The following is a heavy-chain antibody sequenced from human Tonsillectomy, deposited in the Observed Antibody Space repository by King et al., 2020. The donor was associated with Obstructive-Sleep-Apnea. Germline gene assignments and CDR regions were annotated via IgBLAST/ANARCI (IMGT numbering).Heavy chain of an antibody. CDR1: GFTFSSYA. J-gene: IGHJ4*02. V-gene: IGHV3-23*04. CDR3: AKGERKAVDTPLVF. CDR2: ISGSGGSA. Sequence: EVQLVESGGGLVQPGGSLRLSCAASGFTFSSYAMSWVRQAPGKGLEWVSGISGSGGSAYYADSVKGRFTISRDNSKNTLYLQMNRLRAEDTAVYYCAKGERKAVDTPLVFWGQGTLVTVSS. D-gene: IGHD5-18*01.